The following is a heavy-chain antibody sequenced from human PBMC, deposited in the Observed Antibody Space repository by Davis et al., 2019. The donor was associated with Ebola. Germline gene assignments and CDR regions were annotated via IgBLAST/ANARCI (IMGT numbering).Heavy chain of an antibody. V-gene: IGHV4-34*01. J-gene: IGHJ3*02. CDR3: ARGSLGRGTAFDI. D-gene: IGHD3-3*02. CDR2: SIHSGST. CDR1: GGSFSGYY. Sequence: PSETLSLTCAVYGGSFSGYYWSWIRQSPGKGLEWIGESIHSGSTNYNPYLESRVTISVDTSKNQFSLKLSSVTAADTAVYYCARGSLGRGTAFDIWGQGTMVTVSS.